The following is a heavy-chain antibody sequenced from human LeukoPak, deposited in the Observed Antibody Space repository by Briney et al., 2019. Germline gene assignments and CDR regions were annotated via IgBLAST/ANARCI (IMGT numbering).Heavy chain of an antibody. V-gene: IGHV3-30-3*01. J-gene: IGHJ4*02. D-gene: IGHD3-22*01. Sequence: PGGSLRLSCAASGFTFSSYAMHWVRQAPGKGLEWVAVISYDGSNKYYADSVKGRFTISRDNSKNTLYLQMNSLRAEDTAVYCCARDPEARYYYDSSGYYPYYFDYWGQGTLVTVSS. CDR1: GFTFSSYA. CDR3: ARDPEARYYYDSSGYYPYYFDY. CDR2: ISYDGSNK.